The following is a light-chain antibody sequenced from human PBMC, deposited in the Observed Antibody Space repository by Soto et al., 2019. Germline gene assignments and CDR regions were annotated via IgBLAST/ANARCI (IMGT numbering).Light chain of an antibody. Sequence: ELVLTQSPGNLSLSTGERATLSCRVSQSVSSSSLAGYQQKGGQAPRLLIYGASRRATGLPDRFSGSGSGKDFTLTISRLETEDFALYYCQHYGRSNTFGQGTKVDIX. J-gene: IGKJ2*01. V-gene: IGKV3-20*01. CDR1: QSVSSSS. CDR3: QHYGRSNT. CDR2: GAS.